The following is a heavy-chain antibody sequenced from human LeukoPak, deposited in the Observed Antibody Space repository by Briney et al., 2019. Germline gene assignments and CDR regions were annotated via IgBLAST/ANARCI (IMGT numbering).Heavy chain of an antibody. D-gene: IGHD6-19*01. J-gene: IGHJ4*02. CDR3: ARAPSSGQRPILFDY. CDR1: GGSFSGYY. V-gene: IGHV4-34*01. Sequence: SETLSLTCAVYGGSFSGYYWSWIRQPPGKGLEWIGEINHSGSTNYNPSLKSRVTISVDTSKNQFSLKLSSVTAADTAVYYCARAPSSGQRPILFDYWGQGTLVTVSS. CDR2: INHSGST.